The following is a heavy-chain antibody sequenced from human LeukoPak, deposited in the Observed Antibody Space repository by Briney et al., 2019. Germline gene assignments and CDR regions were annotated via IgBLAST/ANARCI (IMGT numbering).Heavy chain of an antibody. V-gene: IGHV4-34*01. J-gene: IGHJ4*02. CDR2: INHSGST. CDR3: ARVGYNTIDY. Sequence: PSETLSLTCAVSGGPFSGYFWSWIRQSSGKGLEWIGEINHSGSTNYNPFLKSRVTISVDTSKNQFSLKLSSVTAADTAVYYCARVGYNTIDYWGQGTLLTVSS. CDR1: GGPFSGYF. D-gene: IGHD5-24*01.